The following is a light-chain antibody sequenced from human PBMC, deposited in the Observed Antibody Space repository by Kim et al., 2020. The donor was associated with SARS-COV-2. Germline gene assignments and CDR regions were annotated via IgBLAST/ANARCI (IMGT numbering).Light chain of an antibody. Sequence: QRVTVSCTGCNPNIGAGFEVHWYQQLPGTAPKLLIYHSRKRPPGVPDRFSGSKSGTTASLAIAGLLAEDEAHYYCQSYDTSLSSVLFGGGTKVTDL. J-gene: IGLJ3*02. V-gene: IGLV1-40*01. CDR2: HSR. CDR1: NPNIGAGFE. CDR3: QSYDTSLSSVL.